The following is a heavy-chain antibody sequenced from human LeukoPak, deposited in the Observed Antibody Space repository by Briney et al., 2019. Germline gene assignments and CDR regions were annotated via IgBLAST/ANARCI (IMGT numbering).Heavy chain of an antibody. Sequence: GASVKVSCKASGYTFTSYGISWVRQAPGQGLEWMGWINPNSGETNYSQKFQGRVIVTRDTFISTAYMELSRLTSDDTAVYYCARVGTSYCSTRYGCYPVWYFDNWGQGTLVTVSA. CDR2: INPNSGET. CDR3: ARVGTSYCSTRYGCYPVWYFDN. D-gene: IGHD2-2*01. J-gene: IGHJ4*02. CDR1: GYTFTSYG. V-gene: IGHV1-2*02.